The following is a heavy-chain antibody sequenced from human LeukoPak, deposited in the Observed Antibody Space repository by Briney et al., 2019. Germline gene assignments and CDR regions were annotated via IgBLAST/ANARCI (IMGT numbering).Heavy chain of an antibody. Sequence: SQTLSLTCTVSGGSISSGDYYWSWIRQPPGKGLEWIAYMYYSGSTYYNPSLKSRVTMSADTPKDQLSLKLSSVTAADTAVYYCARPYYYDSRIDPWGQGILVTVSS. V-gene: IGHV4-30-4*01. CDR2: MYYSGST. CDR1: GGSISSGDYY. D-gene: IGHD3-22*01. CDR3: ARPYYYDSRIDP. J-gene: IGHJ5*02.